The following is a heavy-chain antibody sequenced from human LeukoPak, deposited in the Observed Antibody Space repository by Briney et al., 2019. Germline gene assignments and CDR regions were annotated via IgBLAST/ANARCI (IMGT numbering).Heavy chain of an antibody. J-gene: IGHJ4*02. CDR1: GFTFSSYG. CDR2: IWYDGSNK. D-gene: IGHD1-26*01. V-gene: IGHV3-33*01. CDR3: ARAPGVGAPYYFDY. Sequence: GRSLRLSCAASGFTFSSYGMHWVRQAPGKGLEWVAVIWYDGSNKYYADSVKGRFTLSRDNSKNTLYLQMNSLRAEDTAVYYCARAPGVGAPYYFDYWGQGTLVTVSS.